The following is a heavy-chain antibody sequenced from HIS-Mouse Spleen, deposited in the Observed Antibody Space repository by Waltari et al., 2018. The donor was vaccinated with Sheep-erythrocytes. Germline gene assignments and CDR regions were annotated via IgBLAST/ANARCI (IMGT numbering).Heavy chain of an antibody. Sequence: QVQLQESGPGLVKPSQTLSLTCTVSGGSISSGDYYWSWIRQPPGKGLEWIGYIYYSGGTYSNPSLKGRVTISVDTSKNQFSLKLSSVTAADTAVYYCARVAEQLGAFDIWGQGTMVTVSS. CDR2: IYYSGGT. D-gene: IGHD6-6*01. J-gene: IGHJ3*02. CDR1: GGSISSGDYY. V-gene: IGHV4-30-4*01. CDR3: ARVAEQLGAFDI.